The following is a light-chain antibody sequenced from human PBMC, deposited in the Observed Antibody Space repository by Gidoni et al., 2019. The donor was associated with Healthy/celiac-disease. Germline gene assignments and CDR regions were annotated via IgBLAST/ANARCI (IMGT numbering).Light chain of an antibody. V-gene: IGLV1-44*01. J-gene: IGLJ2*01. CDR3: AAWDDSLNGPV. Sequence: QSVLTQPPSASGTPGPRVTISCSGSSSNIGSNTVNWYQQHPGTAPKLLIYSNNQRPAGVPDRFSGSKSGTSASLAISGLQSEDEADYYCAAWDDSLNGPVFGGGTKLTVL. CDR2: SNN. CDR1: SSNIGSNT.